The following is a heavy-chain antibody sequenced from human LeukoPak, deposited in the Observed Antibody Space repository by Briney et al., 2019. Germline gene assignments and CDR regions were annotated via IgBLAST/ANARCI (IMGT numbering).Heavy chain of an antibody. J-gene: IGHJ3*02. V-gene: IGHV4-39*01. Sequence: SETLSLTCTVSGGSISSSSYYWGWIRQPPGKGLEWIGSIYYSGSTYYNPPLKSRVTISVDTSKNQLSLKLSSVTAADTAVYYCASAVEQQLGDDAFDIWGQGTMVTVSS. D-gene: IGHD6-13*01. CDR2: IYYSGST. CDR1: GGSISSSSYY. CDR3: ASAVEQQLGDDAFDI.